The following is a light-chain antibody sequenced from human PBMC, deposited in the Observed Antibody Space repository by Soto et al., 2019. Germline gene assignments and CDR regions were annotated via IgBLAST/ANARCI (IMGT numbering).Light chain of an antibody. V-gene: IGLV4-69*01. J-gene: IGLJ3*02. Sequence: QPVLTQSPSASASLGASVKLTCTLSSGHSSYAIAWHQQQPEKGPRYLMKLKSDGSHSKEDGIPDRFSGSSSGAERYLTISSLQSEDEADYYCQTWGTGVVFGGGTKLTVL. CDR3: QTWGTGVV. CDR2: LKSDGSH. CDR1: SGHSSYA.